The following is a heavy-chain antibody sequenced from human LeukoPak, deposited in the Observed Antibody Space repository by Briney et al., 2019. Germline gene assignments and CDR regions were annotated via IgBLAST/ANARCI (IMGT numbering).Heavy chain of an antibody. CDR2: INHNGNVK. V-gene: IGHV3-7*03. CDR1: GFTFSSYW. D-gene: IGHD1-26*01. Sequence: GGSLRLSCAASGFTFSSYWMNWARQAPGKGLEWVASINHNGNVKYYVDSVKGRFTISRDNAKNSLYLQMNSLRAEDTAVYYCARDKIVGPTNFDNWGQGTLVTVSS. CDR3: ARDKIVGPTNFDN. J-gene: IGHJ4*02.